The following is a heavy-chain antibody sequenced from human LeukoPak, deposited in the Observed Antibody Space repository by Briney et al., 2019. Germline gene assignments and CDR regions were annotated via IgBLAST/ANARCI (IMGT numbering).Heavy chain of an antibody. CDR2: INHSGST. D-gene: IGHD6-19*01. Sequence: SETLSLTCAVYGGSFSGYYWSWIRQPPGKGLEWIGEINHSGSTNYNPSLKSRVTISVDTSKNQFSLKLSSVTAADTAVYYCAREKAGSGPDHWGQGTLVTVSS. CDR1: GGSFSGYY. V-gene: IGHV4-34*01. CDR3: AREKAGSGPDH. J-gene: IGHJ4*02.